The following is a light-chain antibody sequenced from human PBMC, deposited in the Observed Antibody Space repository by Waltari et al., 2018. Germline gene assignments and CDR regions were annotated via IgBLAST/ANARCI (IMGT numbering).Light chain of an antibody. CDR1: QSISSG. V-gene: IGKV1-5*03. J-gene: IGKJ1*01. Sequence: DIQMTQPPSTLSASVGDRVTITCRASQSISSGLAWYQQKPGKAPKLLIYKASNLESGVPSRFSGSGSGTEFALTISSLQPDDFATYYCQQYSSYPTWTFGQGTKVEIK. CDR3: QQYSSYPTWT. CDR2: KAS.